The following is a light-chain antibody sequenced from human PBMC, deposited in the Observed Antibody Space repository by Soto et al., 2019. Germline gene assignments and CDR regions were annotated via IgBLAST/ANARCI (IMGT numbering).Light chain of an antibody. Sequence: QSVLTQSPSAFASLGASVKLTCTLSSGHSSYAIAWHQQQPEKDPRYLMKLNSDGRHSKGDGIPDRFSGSSSGAERYLTISSLQSEDEADYYCQTWGTGIQVFGGGTKLTVL. J-gene: IGLJ2*01. CDR3: QTWGTGIQV. CDR1: SGHSSYA. V-gene: IGLV4-69*01. CDR2: LNSDGRH.